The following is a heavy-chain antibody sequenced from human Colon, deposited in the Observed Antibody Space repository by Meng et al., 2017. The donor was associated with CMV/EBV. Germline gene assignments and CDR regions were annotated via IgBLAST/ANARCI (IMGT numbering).Heavy chain of an antibody. V-gene: IGHV3-30*02. CDR1: GFSFSGYG. CDR3: GKGGAESPGDFDF. CDR2: IRYDGINE. D-gene: IGHD7-27*01. J-gene: IGHJ4*02. Sequence: GESLRLSCVGSGFSFSGYGMHWVRQAPGKGLEWAAFIRYDGINEYYADSVKGRFTISRDNSKNTLYLQMISVRAEDTGVYYCGKGGAESPGDFDFWGQGTLVTVSS.